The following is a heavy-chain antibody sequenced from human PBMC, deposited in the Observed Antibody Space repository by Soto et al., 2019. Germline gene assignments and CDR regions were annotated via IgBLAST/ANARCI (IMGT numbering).Heavy chain of an antibody. CDR3: AKQQMGVIRALDY. CDR2: IRETGNT. Sequence: GGSLRLSCAASGFTFSNYAMSRIRQAPGKGLEWVSTIRETGNTYYADSVRGRFATSRDNSENTLYLQMSSLRAEDTAVYYCAKQQMGVIRALDYWGQGTLVTVSS. J-gene: IGHJ4*02. V-gene: IGHV3-23*01. D-gene: IGHD1-26*01. CDR1: GFTFSNYA.